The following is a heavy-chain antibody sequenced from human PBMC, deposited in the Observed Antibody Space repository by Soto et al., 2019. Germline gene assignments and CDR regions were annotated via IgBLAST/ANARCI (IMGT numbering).Heavy chain of an antibody. Sequence: PGGSLRLSCTASGFTFSSYAMHWVRQAPGKGLEWVAVISYDGNDKYFVDSVKGRVSISRDSSDNTLYLQMNSLRTEDTAVYYCAKGSRRGATSYFDSWGQGTLVTVSS. CDR2: ISYDGNDK. V-gene: IGHV3-30*18. CDR3: AKGSRRGATSYFDS. J-gene: IGHJ4*02. CDR1: GFTFSSYA. D-gene: IGHD1-26*01.